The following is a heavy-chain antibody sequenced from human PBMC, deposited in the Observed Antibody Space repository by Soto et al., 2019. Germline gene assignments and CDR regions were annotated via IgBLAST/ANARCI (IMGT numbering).Heavy chain of an antibody. D-gene: IGHD3-10*01. Sequence: QVHLVQSGAEMRKSGSSVRVSCKASGGPFTNYGLNWVRQAPGQGLEWMGGVIPIFGSATYAQKFRDRVSFTADESTTTAYMALSRLRLDDPAIYYCATRRKRFSDFYYSGMDVWGQGTTVTVSS. CDR2: VIPIFGSA. CDR3: ATRRKRFSDFYYSGMDV. J-gene: IGHJ6*02. V-gene: IGHV1-69*12. CDR1: GGPFTNYG.